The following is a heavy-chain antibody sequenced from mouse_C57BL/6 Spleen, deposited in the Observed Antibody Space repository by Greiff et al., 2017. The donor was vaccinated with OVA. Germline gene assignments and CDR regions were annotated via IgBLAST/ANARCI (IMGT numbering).Heavy chain of an antibody. Sequence: EVQLVESEGGLVQPGSSMKLSCTASGFTFSDYYMAWVRQVPEKGLEWVANINYDGSSTYYLDSLKSRFIISRDNAKNILYLQMSSLKSEDTATYYCARGVSDCDYWGKGTTLTVSS. CDR2: INYDGSST. CDR1: GFTFSDYY. V-gene: IGHV5-16*01. J-gene: IGHJ2*01. CDR3: ARGVSDCDY.